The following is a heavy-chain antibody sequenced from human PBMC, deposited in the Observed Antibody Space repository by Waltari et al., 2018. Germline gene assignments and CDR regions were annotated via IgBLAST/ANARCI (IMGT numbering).Heavy chain of an antibody. CDR3: ARDRARIAARPSWLGP. J-gene: IGHJ5*02. V-gene: IGHV3-7*03. Sequence: VQMVESGGGLVQPGGSLRLSCAVTGFSFSDYWMSWVRQATGKGREWVANIKYDGSEKYQVDAMKGRISISRDNARKSLYLEINSLAVEDTAVYYCARDRARIAARPSWLGPWGQGSLVTVSA. CDR2: IKYDGSEK. CDR1: GFSFSDYW. D-gene: IGHD6-6*01.